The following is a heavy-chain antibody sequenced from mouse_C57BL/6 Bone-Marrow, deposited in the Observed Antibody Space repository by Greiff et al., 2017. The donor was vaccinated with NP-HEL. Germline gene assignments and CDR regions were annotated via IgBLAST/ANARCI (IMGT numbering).Heavy chain of an antibody. Sequence: QVQLQQSGAELVRPGTSVKVSCKASGYAFTNYLIEWVKQRPGQGLEWIGVINPGSGGTNYNEKLQGKATLTADKSSRTAYMQLSSLTSEDSAVYFCARGRSYYYGGAMDYGGQGTSVTVSS. CDR3: ARGRSYYYGGAMDY. CDR2: INPGSGGT. V-gene: IGHV1-54*01. J-gene: IGHJ4*01. CDR1: GYAFTNYL. D-gene: IGHD1-1*01.